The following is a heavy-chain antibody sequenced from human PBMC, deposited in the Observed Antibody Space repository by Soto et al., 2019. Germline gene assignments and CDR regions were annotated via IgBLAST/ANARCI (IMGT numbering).Heavy chain of an antibody. CDR3: ARLEGLATISYYFDY. J-gene: IGHJ4*02. V-gene: IGHV4-39*01. CDR1: GDSINSDNYY. Sequence: QLQLQESGPGLVKPSETLSLTCSVSGDSINSDNYYCGWIRQPPGKGLEWIGSIYYRGNTYYNPSLKTRVTISLDKSKSQFSLKLNSVPAADSAVYFCARLEGLATISYYFDYWGQGTLVTVSS. CDR2: IYYRGNT. D-gene: IGHD3-9*01.